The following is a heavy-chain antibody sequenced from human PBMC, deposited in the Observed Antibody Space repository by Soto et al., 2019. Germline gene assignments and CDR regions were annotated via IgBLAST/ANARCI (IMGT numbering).Heavy chain of an antibody. CDR2: ISSSSSYI. J-gene: IGHJ6*02. D-gene: IGHD5-12*01. CDR1: GFTFSSYS. Sequence: GGSLRLSCAASGFTFSSYSMNWVRQAPGKGLEWVSSISSSSSYIYYADSVKGRFTNSRDNAKNSLYLQMNSLGAEDTAGDYFARVRVLEGGTIYSGYDSRSIHYYYYYGMDVWGQGTTVTVSS. V-gene: IGHV3-21*01. CDR3: ARVRVLEGGTIYSGYDSRSIHYYYYYGMDV.